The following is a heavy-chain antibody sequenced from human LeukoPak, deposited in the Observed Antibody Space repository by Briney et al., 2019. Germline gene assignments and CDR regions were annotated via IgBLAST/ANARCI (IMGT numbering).Heavy chain of an antibody. Sequence: GGSLRLSCAASGFTFSSSGMSWVRQAPGKGLEWVSSISGSIGSTSYADSVKGRFTISRDNSKNTLYLQMNSLRAEDTAVYYCAKGQDYYDSSGYRNYFDYWGQGTLVTVSS. V-gene: IGHV3-23*01. CDR1: GFTFSSSG. J-gene: IGHJ4*02. CDR3: AKGQDYYDSSGYRNYFDY. D-gene: IGHD3-22*01. CDR2: ISGSIGST.